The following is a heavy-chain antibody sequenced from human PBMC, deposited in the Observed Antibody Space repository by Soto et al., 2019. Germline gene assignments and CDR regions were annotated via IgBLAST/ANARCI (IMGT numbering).Heavy chain of an antibody. CDR3: ARQDDYGDFRSYWYFDL. CDR1: GGSISSSSYY. CDR2: IYYSGST. D-gene: IGHD4-17*01. V-gene: IGHV4-39*01. Sequence: QLQLQESGPGLVKPSETLSLTCTVSGGSISSSSYYWGWIHQPPGKGLEWIGSIYYSGSTYYNPSLKSRVTISVDTSKNQFSLKLSSVTAADTAVYYCARQDDYGDFRSYWYFDLWGRGTLVTVSS. J-gene: IGHJ2*01.